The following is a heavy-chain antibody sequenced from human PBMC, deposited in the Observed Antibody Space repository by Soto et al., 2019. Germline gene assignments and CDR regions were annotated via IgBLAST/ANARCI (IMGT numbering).Heavy chain of an antibody. CDR1: GYTFTSYD. Sequence: QVQLVQSGAEVKKPGASVKVSCKASGYTFTSYDINWVRQATGQGLEWMGWMNPNSGNTGYAQKSRGRVTTTRNTSISTAYMELSSLRSEDTAVYYCARERTGTSSMDVWGQGTTVTVSS. CDR2: MNPNSGNT. D-gene: IGHD1-1*01. CDR3: ARERTGTSSMDV. V-gene: IGHV1-8*01. J-gene: IGHJ6*02.